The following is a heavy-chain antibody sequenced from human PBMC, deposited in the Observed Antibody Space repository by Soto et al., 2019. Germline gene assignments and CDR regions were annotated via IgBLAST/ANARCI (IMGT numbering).Heavy chain of an antibody. CDR3: ASSDASVVVVGHFDY. D-gene: IGHD2-15*01. CDR2: IIPILGIA. Sequence: QVQLVQSGAEVKKPGSSVKVSCKASGGTFSSYTISWVRQAPGQGLEWMGRIIPILGIANYAQKFQCRVTITADKSTSTAYMELSSLRSEDTAVYYCASSDASVVVVGHFDYWGQGTLVTVSS. CDR1: GGTFSSYT. J-gene: IGHJ4*02. V-gene: IGHV1-69*02.